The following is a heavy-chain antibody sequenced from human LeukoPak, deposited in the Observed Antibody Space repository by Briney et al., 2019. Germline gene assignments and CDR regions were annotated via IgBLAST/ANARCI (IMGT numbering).Heavy chain of an antibody. CDR2: IDEYGTTI. CDR3: ATDLSGRQDY. CDR1: GFTFSRYW. J-gene: IGHJ4*02. Sequence: GSLILSCAASGFTFSRYWMHWVRQAPGKGLVWVSRIDEYGTTINYADSVKGRFTISRNNAGDTLFLQMNSLRAEDTGVYYCATDLSGRQDYWGQGTLVTVSS. V-gene: IGHV3-74*01. D-gene: IGHD5-12*01.